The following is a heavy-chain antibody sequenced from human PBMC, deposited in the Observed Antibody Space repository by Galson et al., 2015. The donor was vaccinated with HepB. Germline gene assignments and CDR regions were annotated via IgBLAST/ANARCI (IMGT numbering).Heavy chain of an antibody. D-gene: IGHD5-18*01. CDR2: ISSSSSYI. Sequence: SLRLSCAASGFTFSSYSMNWVRQAPGKGLEWVSSISSSSSYIYYADSVKGRFTISRDNAKNSLYLQMNSLRAEDTAAYYCARAWGRPRRIQLWSYGMDVWGQGTTVTVSS. V-gene: IGHV3-21*01. CDR3: ARAWGRPRRIQLWSYGMDV. CDR1: GFTFSSYS. J-gene: IGHJ6*02.